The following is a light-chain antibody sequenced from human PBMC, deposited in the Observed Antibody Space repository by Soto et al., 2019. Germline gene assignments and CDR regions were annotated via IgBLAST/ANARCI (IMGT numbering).Light chain of an antibody. CDR1: QSVSSN. CDR3: QQYHNWPPIT. Sequence: EILMTQSPATLSVSPGEGATLSCRASQSVSSNLAWYQQKPGQAPRLLISGASPRATGIPARFSGSGSGTEFTLTISSLQSEDFAVYYCQQYHNWPPITFGQGTRLEIK. CDR2: GAS. J-gene: IGKJ5*01. V-gene: IGKV3-15*01.